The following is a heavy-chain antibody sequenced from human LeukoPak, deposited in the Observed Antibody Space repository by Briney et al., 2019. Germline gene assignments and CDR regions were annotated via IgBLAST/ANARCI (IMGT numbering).Heavy chain of an antibody. CDR1: GFTVSSSY. Sequence: PGGSLRLSCAASGFTVSSSYMSWVRQAPGKGLEWVSAISGSGGSTYYADSVKGRFTISRDNSKNTLYLQMNSLRAEDTAVHYCAKGPRFLEWFGGNYFDYWGQGTLVTVSS. V-gene: IGHV3-23*01. CDR2: ISGSGGST. CDR3: AKGPRFLEWFGGNYFDY. J-gene: IGHJ4*02. D-gene: IGHD3-3*01.